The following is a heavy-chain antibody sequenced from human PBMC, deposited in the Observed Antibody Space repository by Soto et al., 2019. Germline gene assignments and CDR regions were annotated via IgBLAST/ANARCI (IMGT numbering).Heavy chain of an antibody. V-gene: IGHV1-8*01. J-gene: IGHJ4*02. D-gene: IGHD2-21*02. CDR2: MSPESGNT. Sequence: PSVKVSCKASVYTFTDYDINWVRQASGQGLEYMGWMSPESGNTGYAPQFQGRVTMTRNTSISTAYMELSSLRSEDTAVYYCEVTTGYWGQGTKVPVSS. CDR3: EVTTGY. CDR1: VYTFTDYD.